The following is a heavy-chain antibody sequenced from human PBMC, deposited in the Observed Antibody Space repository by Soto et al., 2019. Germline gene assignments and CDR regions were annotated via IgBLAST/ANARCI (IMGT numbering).Heavy chain of an antibody. J-gene: IGHJ6*03. CDR3: ARDGRYYYDMDV. Sequence: ASVKVSCTASGYTFTSYAMHWVRQAPGQRLEWMGWINAGNGNTKYSQKFQGRVTITTDTSTSTAYMELRSLRSDDTAVYYCARDGRYYYDMDVWGKGTTVTVSS. CDR2: INAGNGNT. V-gene: IGHV1-3*01. CDR1: GYTFTSYA.